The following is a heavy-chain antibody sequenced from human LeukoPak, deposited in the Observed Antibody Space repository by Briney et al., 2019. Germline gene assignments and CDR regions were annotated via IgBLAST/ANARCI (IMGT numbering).Heavy chain of an antibody. D-gene: IGHD3-22*01. J-gene: IGHJ4*02. Sequence: GGSLRLSCAASGFSFSMYSMSWIRQAPGKGLEWVSVISDNGAVTFYGDSVKGRFTISRDNSKNTLYLQMDGLRAEDTAVYYCAIFEITMIVVVNSWGQGTLVTVSS. CDR2: ISDNGAVT. CDR1: GFSFSMYS. CDR3: AIFEITMIVVVNS. V-gene: IGHV3-23*01.